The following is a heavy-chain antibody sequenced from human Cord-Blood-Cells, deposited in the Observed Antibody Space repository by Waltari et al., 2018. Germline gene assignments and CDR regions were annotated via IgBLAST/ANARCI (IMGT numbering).Heavy chain of an antibody. J-gene: IGHJ5*02. CDR1: GGTFSSSV. CDR3: ARLYYYDSSGYYNWFDP. V-gene: IGHV1-69*01. CDR2: IIPIFGTA. Sequence: VQLVQSGAEVKKPGSSVKVSCKASGGTFSSSVISWVRQAPGQGIEWMGGIIPIFGTANYAQKFQGRVTITADESTSTAYMELSSLRSEDTAVYYCARLYYYDSSGYYNWFDPWGQGTLVTVSS. D-gene: IGHD3-22*01.